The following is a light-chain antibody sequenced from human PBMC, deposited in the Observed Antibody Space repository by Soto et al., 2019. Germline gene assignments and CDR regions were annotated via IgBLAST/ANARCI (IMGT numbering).Light chain of an antibody. J-gene: IGKJ4*01. V-gene: IGKV4-1*01. CDR1: QSVLYSSNHQNY. CDR3: QQYYSFPLT. CDR2: WAS. Sequence: DIVMTQSPDSLAVSLGERATINCKSSQSVLYSSNHQNYLAWYQQKPGQPPQLLIYWASTRESGVPDRFSGSGSGTDFTLTISCLQSEDFATYYCQQYYSFPLTFGGGTKVDIK.